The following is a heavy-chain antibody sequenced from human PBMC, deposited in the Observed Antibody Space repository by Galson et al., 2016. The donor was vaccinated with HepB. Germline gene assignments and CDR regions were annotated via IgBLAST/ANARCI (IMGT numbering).Heavy chain of an antibody. J-gene: IGHJ4*02. Sequence: SLRLSCAASGFAFSSYALHWVRQAPGKGLEWVSLISYAGSDKYYADSVKGRFTIPRDNSKNTLYLQMNSLRAEDKAVYYRARESSGRNYNFWSGYYTYYFDYWGQGTLVTVSS. CDR2: ISYAGSDK. D-gene: IGHD3-3*01. V-gene: IGHV3-30-3*01. CDR1: GFAFSSYA. CDR3: ARESSGRNYNFWSGYYTYYFDY.